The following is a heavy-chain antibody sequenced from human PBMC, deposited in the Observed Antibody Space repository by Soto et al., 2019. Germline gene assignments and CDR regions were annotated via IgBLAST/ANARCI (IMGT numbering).Heavy chain of an antibody. CDR3: ARGGEPAYNWFAP. Sequence: PGGSLRLSCAASGFTFSSYSLNWVRQAPGKGLEWVSYVSSSSSTIYYADSVKGRFTISRDNAKNSLYLQMNSLRAEDTAVYYWARGGEPAYNWFAPWGQETLVTVSS. V-gene: IGHV3-48*01. CDR1: GFTFSSYS. J-gene: IGHJ5*02. D-gene: IGHD2-2*01. CDR2: VSSSSSTI.